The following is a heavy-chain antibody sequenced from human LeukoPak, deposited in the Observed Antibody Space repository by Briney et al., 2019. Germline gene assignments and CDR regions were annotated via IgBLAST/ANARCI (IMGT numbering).Heavy chain of an antibody. CDR2: INTKIDGGTT. Sequence: PGGPLRLSCADPGVTLSIAWMSTVRQGLGKGLERAGRINTKIDGGTTDYAASVKGRFTISRDDSKNTLYLQMNSLKTEDTAVYYCTTIPGYSSNWYYPDYWGQGTLVTVSS. D-gene: IGHD6-13*01. J-gene: IGHJ4*02. CDR3: TTIPGYSSNWYYPDY. V-gene: IGHV3-15*01. CDR1: GVTLSIAW.